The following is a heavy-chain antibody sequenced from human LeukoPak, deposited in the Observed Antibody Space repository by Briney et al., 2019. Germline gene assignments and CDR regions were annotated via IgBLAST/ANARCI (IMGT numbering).Heavy chain of an antibody. D-gene: IGHD4-17*01. CDR2: IYYSGST. J-gene: IGHJ6*03. Sequence: SETLSLTCTVSGGSISSYYWSWIRQPPGKGLEWIGYIYYSGSTNYNPSLKSRVTISVDTSKNQFSLKLSSVTAADTAVYYCARGGDDYGDYGPGHYYMDVWGKGATVTISS. CDR1: GGSISSYY. V-gene: IGHV4-59*01. CDR3: ARGGDDYGDYGPGHYYMDV.